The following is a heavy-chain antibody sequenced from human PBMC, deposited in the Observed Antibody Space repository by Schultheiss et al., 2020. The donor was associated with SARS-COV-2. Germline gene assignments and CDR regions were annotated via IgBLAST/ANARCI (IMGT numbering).Heavy chain of an antibody. V-gene: IGHV3-7*01. J-gene: IGHJ6*02. CDR2: IKCDGSEK. Sequence: GGSLRLSCAASGFTFSSYAMHWVCQAPEKGQEWVADIKCDGSEKYYVDSVMGRFTISRDNAKNSVYLQINSLRVEDTAVYYCARDDYAGGRMDVWGQGTTVTVSS. CDR1: GFTFSSYA. D-gene: IGHD4-17*01. CDR3: ARDDYAGGRMDV.